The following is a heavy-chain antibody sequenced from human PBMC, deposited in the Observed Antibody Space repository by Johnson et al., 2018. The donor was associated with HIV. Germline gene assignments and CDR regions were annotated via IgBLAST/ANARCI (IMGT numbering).Heavy chain of an antibody. D-gene: IGHD6-25*01. V-gene: IGHV3-30*02. CDR2: IRYDGSHK. CDR3: ALGGIAAREEDAFDI. CDR1: GFIFSSYG. J-gene: IGHJ3*02. Sequence: QVQLVESGGGLVQPGGSLRLSCAASGFIFSSYGMHWVRQAPGKGLEWVAFIRYDGSHKYYADSVKGRFTISRDNSKNQLYLQMNSLRAEDTAVYYCALGGIAAREEDAFDIWGQGTMVTVSS.